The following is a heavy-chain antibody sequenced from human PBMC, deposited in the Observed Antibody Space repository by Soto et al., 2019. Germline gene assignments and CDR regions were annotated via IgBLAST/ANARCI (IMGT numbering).Heavy chain of an antibody. V-gene: IGHV3-11*01. J-gene: IGHJ4*02. CDR2: ISGGANTI. D-gene: IGHD3-16*01. CDR1: GFTFSDFY. CDR3: AISQDRGGRTTFIY. Sequence: GGSLRLSCVVSGFTFSDFYMSWIRQAPGKGLEWVAYISGGANTIYYADSVKGRITISRDNAKNSLYLQMSSLRVEDSAVYYCAISQDRGGRTTFIYWGQGTQVTVSS.